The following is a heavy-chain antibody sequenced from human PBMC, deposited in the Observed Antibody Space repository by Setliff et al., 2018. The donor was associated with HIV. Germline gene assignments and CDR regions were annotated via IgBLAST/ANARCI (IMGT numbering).Heavy chain of an antibody. D-gene: IGHD1-26*01. Sequence: PSETLRLSCAASGFTFSYFWMSWVRQTPGKGLEWVATIKHDGSEKYYVDSVKGRFTISRDNAKNSLYLQMHSLRAEDTAVFYCARDRGGSDYFDYWGHGTLVTV. CDR1: GFTFSYFW. CDR3: ARDRGGSDYFDY. CDR2: IKHDGSEK. V-gene: IGHV3-7*01. J-gene: IGHJ4*01.